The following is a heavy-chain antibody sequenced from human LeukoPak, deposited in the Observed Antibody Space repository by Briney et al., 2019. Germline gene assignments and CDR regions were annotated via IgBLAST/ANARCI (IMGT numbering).Heavy chain of an antibody. D-gene: IGHD1-26*01. Sequence: GASLRLSCAASGFTFTRYAMTWVRQAPGRGLEWVSTITGDGDGAYYPDSVKGRFTTSRDNAKNTLYLQMNSLRAEDTAVYYWGRDFGEGATPLGYGGQGTWSPSPQ. J-gene: IGHJ4*02. CDR2: ITGDGDGA. V-gene: IGHV3-23*01. CDR3: GRDFGEGATPLGY. CDR1: GFTFTRYA.